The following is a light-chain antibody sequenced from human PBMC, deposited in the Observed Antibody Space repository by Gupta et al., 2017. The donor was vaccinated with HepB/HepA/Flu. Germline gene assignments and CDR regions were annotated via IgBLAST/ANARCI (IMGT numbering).Light chain of an antibody. Sequence: IVLTQYPDSILVSLGARATIDCKSSQSVSYSPNNKNYLAWYQQRPGQPPKLLIYGASARASGVPARFSGSGSGTDFTLTISSLQAEDVAVYYCQQYYDTPPSTFGPGTKVDIK. J-gene: IGKJ2*02. CDR2: GAS. V-gene: IGKV4-1*01. CDR3: QQYYDTPPST. CDR1: QSVSYSPNNKNY.